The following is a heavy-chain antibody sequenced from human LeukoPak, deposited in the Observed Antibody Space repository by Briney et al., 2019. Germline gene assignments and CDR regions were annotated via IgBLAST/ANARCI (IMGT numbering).Heavy chain of an antibody. Sequence: SVKVSCKASGGTFSSYAISWVRQAPGQGLEWMGGIIPIFGTANYAQKFQGRVTITADESTSTAYMELSSLRSEDTAVYYCARDSITIFGVVTPRRFYFHYWGQGTLVTVSS. CDR3: ARDSITIFGVVTPRRFYFHY. CDR2: IIPIFGTA. V-gene: IGHV1-69*13. D-gene: IGHD3-3*01. CDR1: GGTFSSYA. J-gene: IGHJ4*02.